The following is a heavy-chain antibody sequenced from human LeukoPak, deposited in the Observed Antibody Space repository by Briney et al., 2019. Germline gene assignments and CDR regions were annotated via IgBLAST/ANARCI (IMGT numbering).Heavy chain of an antibody. CDR2: ISGGTTTV. CDR3: ARDSGAFWSGYYRSYWYFDL. Sequence: PGGSLRLSCAASGVTFSGYSMNWVRQAPGKGLEWISYISGGTTTVHYTDSVKGRFTVSRDNAKNSLYLQMNSLRAEDTAVYYCARDSGAFWSGYYRSYWYFDLWGRGTLVTVSS. CDR1: GVTFSGYS. V-gene: IGHV3-48*04. J-gene: IGHJ2*01. D-gene: IGHD3-3*01.